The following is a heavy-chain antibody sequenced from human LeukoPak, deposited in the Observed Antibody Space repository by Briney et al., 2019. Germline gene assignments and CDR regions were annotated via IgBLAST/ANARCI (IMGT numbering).Heavy chain of an antibody. D-gene: IGHD6-13*01. CDR2: ILYDGKTK. J-gene: IGHJ4*02. V-gene: IGHV3-30*18. Sequence: GGSLRLSCAASGFTFRTFGMHWVRQAPGKGLEWVAVILYDGKTKHFADSVKGRFTISRDNSKNTLFLQMNSLRYEDSAVYFCAKGSAAAAVLDYWGQGTLVTVSS. CDR3: AKGSAAAAVLDY. CDR1: GFTFRTFG.